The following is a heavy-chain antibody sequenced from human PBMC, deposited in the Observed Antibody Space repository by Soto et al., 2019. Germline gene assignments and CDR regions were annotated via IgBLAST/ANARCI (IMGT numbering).Heavy chain of an antibody. D-gene: IGHD6-19*01. CDR2: INPNSGGT. V-gene: IGHV1-2*02. Sequence: ASVKVSCKASGYTFTGYYMHWVRQAPGQGLEWMGWINPNSGGTNYAQKFQGRVTMARDTSISTAYMELSRLRSDDTAVYYCARVRGIGVDGYRHPHGWFDPWGQGTLVTVSS. J-gene: IGHJ5*02. CDR1: GYTFTGYY. CDR3: ARVRGIGVDGYRHPHGWFDP.